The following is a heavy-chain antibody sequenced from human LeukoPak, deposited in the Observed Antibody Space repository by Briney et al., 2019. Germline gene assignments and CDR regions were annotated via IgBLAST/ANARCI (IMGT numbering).Heavy chain of an antibody. Sequence: QPGRSLRLSCAASGFTLSSYGMHWVRQAPGKGLEWVAVIWYDGSNKYYADSVKGRFTISRDNSKNTLYLQMNSLRAEDTAVYYCARDGVTMVRGVIWYWFDPWGQGTLVTVSS. CDR3: ARDGVTMVRGVIWYWFDP. D-gene: IGHD3-10*01. CDR1: GFTLSSYG. V-gene: IGHV3-33*01. CDR2: IWYDGSNK. J-gene: IGHJ5*02.